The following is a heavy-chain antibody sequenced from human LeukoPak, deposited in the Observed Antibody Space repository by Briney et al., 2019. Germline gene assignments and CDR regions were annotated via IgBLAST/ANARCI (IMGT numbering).Heavy chain of an antibody. CDR1: GYTLTELS. Sequence: ASVKVSCKVSGYTLTELSMHWVRQAPGKGLEWMGGFDPEDGETIYAQKFQGRVTITADKSTSTAYMELSSLRSEDTAVYYCARDSYCTNGVCQNWFDPWGQGTLVTVSS. CDR3: ARDSYCTNGVCQNWFDP. V-gene: IGHV1-24*01. J-gene: IGHJ5*02. CDR2: FDPEDGET. D-gene: IGHD2-8*01.